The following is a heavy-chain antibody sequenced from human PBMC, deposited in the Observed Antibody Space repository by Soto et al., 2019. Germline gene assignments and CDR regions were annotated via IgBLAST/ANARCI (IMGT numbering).Heavy chain of an antibody. D-gene: IGHD3-10*01. V-gene: IGHV4-34*01. CDR2: INHSGST. CDR1: GGSFSGYY. Sequence: QVQLQQWGAGLLKPSETLSLTCAVYGGSFSGYYWSWIRQPPGKGLEWIGEINHSGSTNYNPSLMSRVTISVDTSKNQFSLKLSSVTAADTAVYYCARVGGSGSYCDYWGQGTLVTVSS. J-gene: IGHJ4*02. CDR3: ARVGGSGSYCDY.